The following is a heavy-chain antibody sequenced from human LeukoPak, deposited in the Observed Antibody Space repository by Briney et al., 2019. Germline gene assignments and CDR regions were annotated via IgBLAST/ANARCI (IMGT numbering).Heavy chain of an antibody. J-gene: IGHJ5*02. V-gene: IGHV3-23*01. CDR2: ISDSGDRT. Sequence: GGSLRLSCAASGFMFSNYGMTWVRQAPGKGLEWVSGISDSGDRTYYADSVKGRLTISRDNSKNTLYLQMNSLRAEDTAVYYCAKDMSSGYYGSRYFDPWGQGTLVTVSS. CDR3: AKDMSSGYYGSRYFDP. CDR1: GFMFSNYG. D-gene: IGHD3-22*01.